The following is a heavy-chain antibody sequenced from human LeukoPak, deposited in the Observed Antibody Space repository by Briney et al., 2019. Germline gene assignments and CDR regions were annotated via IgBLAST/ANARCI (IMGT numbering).Heavy chain of an antibody. CDR3: ATTYSYTSGGYDY. CDR2: IYYSGTT. D-gene: IGHD5-18*01. CDR1: GGSISSSRYH. Sequence: SETLSLTCTISGGSISSSRYHWGWIRQPPGKGLEWIGSIYYSGTTFYNPSLKSRVTISVDTSKNQFSLKVSAVTAADTAVYYCATTYSYTSGGYDYWGQGTLVTVSS. J-gene: IGHJ4*02. V-gene: IGHV4-39*01.